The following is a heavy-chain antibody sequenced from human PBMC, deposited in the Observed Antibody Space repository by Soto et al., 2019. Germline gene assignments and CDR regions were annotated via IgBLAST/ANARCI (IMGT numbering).Heavy chain of an antibody. CDR2: INHSGST. J-gene: IGHJ4*02. CDR1: GGTFVGYS. CDR3: ARGLITGNSHSGGWYYFDY. V-gene: IGHV4-34*01. D-gene: IGHD3-10*01. Sequence: SETLCLTCAVQGGTFVGYSGTWIRQPPGKGLQWIGQINHSGSTYYNPSLKSRVTISLFTSNDQFSLELDSVTAADTAVYYCARGLITGNSHSGGWYYFDYWGQRPPVTVSS.